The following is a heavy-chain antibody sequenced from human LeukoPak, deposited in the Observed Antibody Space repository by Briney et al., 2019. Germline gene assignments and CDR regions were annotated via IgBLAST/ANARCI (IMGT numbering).Heavy chain of an antibody. CDR2: IDYSGST. CDR1: GGSFSGSS. CDR3: ARVHDTSGYYYMLDY. Sequence: SETLSLTCAVYGGSFSGSSWSWIRQSPGKGLEWIGEIDYSGSTNYNPSLKSRVTISVDTSKNQFSLKLSSVTAADTAVYYCARVHDTSGYYYMLDYWGQGTLVTVSS. V-gene: IGHV4-34*01. D-gene: IGHD3-22*01. J-gene: IGHJ4*02.